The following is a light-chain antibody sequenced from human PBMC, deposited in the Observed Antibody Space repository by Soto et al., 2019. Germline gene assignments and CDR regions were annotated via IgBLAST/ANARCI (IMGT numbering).Light chain of an antibody. J-gene: IGKJ1*01. Sequence: DIQMTQSPSYLSASVGDRVTITCRASQGISTYLNWFQQKPGKAPKLLIYAASSLQSGVPSRFSGSGSETDFTLTISSLQPEDFATYSCQQSYSTPRTFGQGTKVDIK. CDR2: AAS. CDR1: QGISTY. V-gene: IGKV1-39*01. CDR3: QQSYSTPRT.